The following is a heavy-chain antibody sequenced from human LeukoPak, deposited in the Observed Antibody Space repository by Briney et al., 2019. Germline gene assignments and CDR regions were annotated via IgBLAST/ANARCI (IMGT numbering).Heavy chain of an antibody. CDR2: IYSGGST. J-gene: IGHJ6*02. D-gene: IGHD3-10*01. CDR3: AREFMVRGVNYGMDV. CDR1: GFTVSSNY. V-gene: IGHV3-53*01. Sequence: GGSLRLSCAASGFTVSSNYMSWVRQAPGKGLEWVSVIYSGGSTYYADSVKGRFTISRDNSKNTLYLQVNSLRAEDTAVYYCAREFMVRGVNYGMDVWGQGTTVTVSS.